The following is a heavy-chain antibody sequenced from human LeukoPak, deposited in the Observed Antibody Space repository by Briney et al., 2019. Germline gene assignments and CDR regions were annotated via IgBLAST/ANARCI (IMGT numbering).Heavy chain of an antibody. Sequence: PGGSLRLPCAASGFTLSSYGMHWVRQAPGKGLEWVAVTSYDGSNKYYADSVKGRFTISRDNAKNSLYLQMNSLRAEDMALYYCAKDISESAWGGYFDYWGQGTLVTVSS. CDR1: GFTLSSYG. D-gene: IGHD3-16*01. CDR3: AKDISESAWGGYFDY. J-gene: IGHJ4*02. V-gene: IGHV3-30-3*01. CDR2: TSYDGSNK.